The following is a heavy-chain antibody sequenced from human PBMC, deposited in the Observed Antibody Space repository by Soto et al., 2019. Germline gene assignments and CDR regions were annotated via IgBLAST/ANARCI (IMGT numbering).Heavy chain of an antibody. Sequence: PGGALRLSCAASGFIFSRYAMHWVRQAPGKGLEWVAVISYDGSNKYYADSVKGRFTISRDNSKNTLYLQMNSLRAEDTAVYYCARDLYDFWSGYKRYYYYGMDVWGQGTTVTVSS. D-gene: IGHD3-3*01. CDR2: ISYDGSNK. CDR1: GFIFSRYA. CDR3: ARDLYDFWSGYKRYYYYGMDV. V-gene: IGHV3-30-3*01. J-gene: IGHJ6*02.